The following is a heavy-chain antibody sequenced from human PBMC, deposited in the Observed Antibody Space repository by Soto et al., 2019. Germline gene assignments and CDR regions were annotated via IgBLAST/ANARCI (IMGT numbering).Heavy chain of an antibody. D-gene: IGHD6-19*01. J-gene: IGHJ6*02. CDR1: GFTFSSYA. CDR3: ARYSGWSHYYGMDV. CDR2: ISGYGDYT. V-gene: IGHV3-23*01. Sequence: GGSLRLSXAASGFTFSSYAMSWVRQAPGKGLEWVATISGYGDYTYYANSVKGRFTISRDNSKNTLYVQMNSLRAEDTAVYYCARYSGWSHYYGMDVWGQGTTVTVSS.